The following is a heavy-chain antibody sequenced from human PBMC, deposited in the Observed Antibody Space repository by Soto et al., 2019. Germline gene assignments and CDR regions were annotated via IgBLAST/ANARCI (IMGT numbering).Heavy chain of an antibody. CDR3: ARDRDGYNSFFEY. CDR1: GFTFSSYA. Sequence: GGSLRLSCAASGFTFSSYAMHWVRQAPGKGLEWVAVISYDGSNKYYADSVKGRFTISRDNSKNTLYLQMNSLRAEDTAVYYCARDRDGYNSFFEYWGQGTLVTVS. D-gene: IGHD5-12*01. J-gene: IGHJ4*02. CDR2: ISYDGSNK. V-gene: IGHV3-30-3*01.